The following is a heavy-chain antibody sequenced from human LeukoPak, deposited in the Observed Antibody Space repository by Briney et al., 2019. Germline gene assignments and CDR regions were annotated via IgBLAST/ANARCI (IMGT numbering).Heavy chain of an antibody. CDR2: IYTSGST. CDR3: ARGTEGLDAFDI. D-gene: IGHD2-2*01. Sequence: PSQTLSLTCTVSGGSISSGSYYWSWIRQPAGKGLEWIGRIYTSGSTNYNPSLKSRVTISVDTSKNQFSLKLSSVTAADTAVYYCARGTEGLDAFDIWGQGTMVTVSS. V-gene: IGHV4-61*02. J-gene: IGHJ3*02. CDR1: GGSISSGSYY.